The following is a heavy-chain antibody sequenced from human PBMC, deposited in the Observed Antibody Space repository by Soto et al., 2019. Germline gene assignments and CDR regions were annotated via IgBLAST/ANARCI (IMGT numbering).Heavy chain of an antibody. CDR1: GFTFSSYG. CDR3: AKADLYYYDSSAYYDDFDI. CDR2: ISYDGSNK. Sequence: PGGSLRLSCAASGFTFSSYGMHWVRQAPGKGLEWVAVISYDGSNKYYADSVKGRFTISRDNSKNTLYLQMNSLRAEDTAVYYCAKADLYYYDSSAYYDDFDIWGQGTMVTVSS. V-gene: IGHV3-30*18. J-gene: IGHJ3*02. D-gene: IGHD3-22*01.